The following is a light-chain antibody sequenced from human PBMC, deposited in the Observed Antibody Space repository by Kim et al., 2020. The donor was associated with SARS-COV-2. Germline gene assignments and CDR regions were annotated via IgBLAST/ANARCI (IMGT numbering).Light chain of an antibody. V-gene: IGKV3-15*01. CDR2: GAS. J-gene: IGKJ1*01. Sequence: SPGERATLCCRASQSVSSNLAGYQQKPGQAPRLLIYGASTRATGIPARFSGSGSGTEFTLTISSLQSEDFAVYYCQQYNNWPPWTFGQGTKVDIK. CDR1: QSVSSN. CDR3: QQYNNWPPWT.